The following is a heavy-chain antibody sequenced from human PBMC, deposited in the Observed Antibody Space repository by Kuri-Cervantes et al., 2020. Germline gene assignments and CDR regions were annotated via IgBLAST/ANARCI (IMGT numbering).Heavy chain of an antibody. CDR2: IWFDGSGK. J-gene: IGHJ3*02. Sequence: GESLKISCAASGFSFSTYGMYWVRQAPGEGLEWVAVIWFDGSGKYYVDSVKGRFTISRDNSKNTLYLQMNSLRAEDTAVYYCAKIYVGGAFDIWGQGTMVTVSS. D-gene: IGHD2/OR15-2a*01. CDR3: AKIYVGGAFDI. CDR1: GFSFSTYG. V-gene: IGHV3-30*02.